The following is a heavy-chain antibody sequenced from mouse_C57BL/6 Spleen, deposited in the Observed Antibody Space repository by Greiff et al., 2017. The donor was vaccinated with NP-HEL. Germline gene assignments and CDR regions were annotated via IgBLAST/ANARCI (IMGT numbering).Heavy chain of an antibody. J-gene: IGHJ2*01. Sequence: QVHVKQPGAELVKPGASVKLSCKASGYTFTSYWMQWVKQRPGQGLEWIGEIDPSDSYTNYNQKFKGKATLTVDTSSSTAYMQLSSLTSEDSAVYYCARSDGSSYYFDYWGQGTTLTVSS. CDR2: IDPSDSYT. D-gene: IGHD1-1*01. V-gene: IGHV1-50*01. CDR1: GYTFTSYW. CDR3: ARSDGSSYYFDY.